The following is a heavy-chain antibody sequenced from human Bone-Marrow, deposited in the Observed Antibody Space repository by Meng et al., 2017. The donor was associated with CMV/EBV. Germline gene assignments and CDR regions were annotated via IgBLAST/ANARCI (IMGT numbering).Heavy chain of an antibody. CDR2: IYSGGST. D-gene: IGHD1-26*01. Sequence: GESLKISCAASGFTVSSNYMSWVRQAPGKGLEWVSVIYSGGSTYYADSVKGRFTISRDNSKNTLYLQMNSLRAEDTAVYYCARESSGSYGYYYYGMDVWGQGTTVTVSS. CDR3: ARESSGSYGYYYYGMDV. CDR1: GFTVSSNY. V-gene: IGHV3-53*01. J-gene: IGHJ6*02.